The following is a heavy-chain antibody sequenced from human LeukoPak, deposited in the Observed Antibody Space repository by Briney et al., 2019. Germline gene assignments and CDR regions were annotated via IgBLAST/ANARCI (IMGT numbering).Heavy chain of an antibody. Sequence: GGSLRLSCAASGFTFSSYRMNWVRQAPGKGLEWVSSISSSSSYIYYADSVKGRFTISRDNAKNSLYLQMNSLRAEDTAVYYCARDRPERGYDNDYWGQGTLVTVSS. CDR2: ISSSSSYI. CDR3: ARDRPERGYDNDY. CDR1: GFTFSSYR. V-gene: IGHV3-21*01. J-gene: IGHJ4*02. D-gene: IGHD5-12*01.